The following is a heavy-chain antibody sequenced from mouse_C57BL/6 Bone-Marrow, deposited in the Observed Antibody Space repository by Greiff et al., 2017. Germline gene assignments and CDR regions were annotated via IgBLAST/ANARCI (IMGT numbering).Heavy chain of an antibody. J-gene: IGHJ4*01. CDR1: GYTFTSYW. CDR2: IVPNGGGT. V-gene: IGHV1-72*01. Sequence: QVQLQQPGAELVKPGASVKLSCKASGYTFTSYWMHWVKQRPGRGLEWIGRIVPNGGGTKYNEKFKSKATLTVAKPSSPTFMQLRRQASEDSAVYYFARVRRRVCYYSMDYWGQGTSVTVSS. D-gene: IGHD2-14*01. CDR3: ARVRRRVCYYSMDY.